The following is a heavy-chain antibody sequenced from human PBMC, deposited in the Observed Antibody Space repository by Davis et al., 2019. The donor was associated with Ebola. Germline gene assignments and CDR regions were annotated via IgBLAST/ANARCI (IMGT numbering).Heavy chain of an antibody. J-gene: IGHJ4*02. CDR1: GFTFSSHA. CDR2: ISGSGGST. D-gene: IGHD6-13*01. CDR3: AKDRTSSSGYGSGY. Sequence: GESLKISCAASGFTFSSHAMSWVRHASGKGLEWVSAISGSGGSTYYADSVKGRFTISRDNSKNTLYLQMNSLRAEDTAVYYCAKDRTSSSGYGSGYWGQGTLVTVSS. V-gene: IGHV3-23*01.